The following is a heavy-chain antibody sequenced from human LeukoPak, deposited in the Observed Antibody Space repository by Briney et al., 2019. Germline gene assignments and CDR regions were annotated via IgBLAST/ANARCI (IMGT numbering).Heavy chain of an antibody. Sequence: GGSLRLSCAASGFIFSNAWMNWVRQAPGNGLEWVGRIKSKTDGGTTDYAAPVKGRFIISRDDSKNTLYLQMNSLKTEDTALHYCTTVYLTGEGNDYWGQGTLVTVSS. D-gene: IGHD3-9*01. CDR3: TTVYLTGEGNDY. CDR2: IKSKTDGGTT. V-gene: IGHV3-15*07. CDR1: GFIFSNAW. J-gene: IGHJ4*02.